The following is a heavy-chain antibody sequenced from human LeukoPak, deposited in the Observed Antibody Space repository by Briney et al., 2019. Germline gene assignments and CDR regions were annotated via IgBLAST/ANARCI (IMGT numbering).Heavy chain of an antibody. CDR1: GGSFSGYY. D-gene: IGHD2-2*01. J-gene: IGHJ5*02. CDR2: INHSGST. CDR3: ARKIACSSTSCSNWFDP. Sequence: PSETLSLTCAVYGGSFSGYYWSWIRQPPGKGLEWIGEINHSGSTNYNPSLKSRVTISVDTSKNQFSLKLRSVTAADTAVYYCARKIACSSTSCSNWFDPWGQGTLVTVSS. V-gene: IGHV4-34*01.